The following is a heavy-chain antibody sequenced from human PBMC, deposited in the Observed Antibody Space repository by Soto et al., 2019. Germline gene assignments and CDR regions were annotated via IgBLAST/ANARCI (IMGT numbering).Heavy chain of an antibody. CDR1: GSTFSSYD. CDR3: AKVGSSGWYYFDY. Sequence: EVQLLESGGGLVQPGGSLRLSCAASGSTFSSYDMSWVRHAPGKGLEWVSTISDGGVTTYYTNSVKGRFTTSRDNSKNTLYLQMNSLRAEDTALYYCAKVGSSGWYYFDYWGQGTLVPVSS. D-gene: IGHD6-19*01. J-gene: IGHJ4*02. V-gene: IGHV3-23*01. CDR2: ISDGGVTT.